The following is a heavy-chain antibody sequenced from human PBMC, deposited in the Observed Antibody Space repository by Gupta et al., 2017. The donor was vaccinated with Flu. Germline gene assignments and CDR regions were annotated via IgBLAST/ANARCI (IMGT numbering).Heavy chain of an antibody. J-gene: IGHJ5*02. V-gene: IGHV5-10-1*01. D-gene: IGHD3-9*01. CDR1: GYRFTPYW. CDR3: ERRGAYEVSTGDCGEVKWLDP. Sequence: DVQLVQSGTEVKKAGESLRISCKAFGYRFTPYWINWVRQMPGKGLERMGKIDPSDSSVHYDPSLQGLGTTAVDTSINTAYLQWTSLKASDNARYYCERRGAYEVSTGDCGEVKWLDPWGQGTLVTVSS. CDR2: IDPSDSSV.